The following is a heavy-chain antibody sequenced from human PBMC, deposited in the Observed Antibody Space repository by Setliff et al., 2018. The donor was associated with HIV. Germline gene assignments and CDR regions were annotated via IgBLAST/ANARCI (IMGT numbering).Heavy chain of an antibody. J-gene: IGHJ6*03. V-gene: IGHV4-39*01. CDR3: ARHTVLNISPSGQGYYYIDV. D-gene: IGHD3-3*02. CDR1: GDSILDTSSY. Sequence: SETLFLTCTVSGDSILDTSSYWGWFRQSPGKRLEWPGTIYYNGATFDTPSLKNRVTMSVDTSKNQFSLSLRSVTAADTALYYCARHTVLNISPSGQGYYYIDVWAKGTSVTVS. CDR2: IYYNGAT.